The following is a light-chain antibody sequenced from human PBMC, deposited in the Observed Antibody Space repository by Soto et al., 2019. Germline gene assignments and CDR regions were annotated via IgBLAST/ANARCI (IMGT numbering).Light chain of an antibody. J-gene: IGLJ1*01. Sequence: QSVLTQPASVSGSPGQSITISCTGTSNDVGSYNPVSWYQQHPGKAPKLLISEVSNRPSGVSFRFSGSKSGTTASLTISGLQAEDEADYYCSSHTRTSYYVLGGGTKVT. CDR1: SNDVGSYNP. V-gene: IGLV2-14*02. CDR3: SSHTRTSYYV. CDR2: EVS.